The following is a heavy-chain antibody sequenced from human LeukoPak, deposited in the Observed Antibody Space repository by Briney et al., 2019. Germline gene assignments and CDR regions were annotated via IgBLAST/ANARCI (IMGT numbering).Heavy chain of an antibody. V-gene: IGHV3-33*07. Sequence: PGRTLILSCERSELTLVGYGRSSFRPTQGKGLEWVAVIAYDGSRAFYADSVKGRFTISRDNSKNTMSVQMDDLRAEDTAVYYCTRYNNDHFDYWGQGTLVTVSS. CDR3: TRYNNDHFDY. D-gene: IGHD1-14*01. CDR2: IAYDGSRA. CDR1: ELTLVGYG. J-gene: IGHJ4*02.